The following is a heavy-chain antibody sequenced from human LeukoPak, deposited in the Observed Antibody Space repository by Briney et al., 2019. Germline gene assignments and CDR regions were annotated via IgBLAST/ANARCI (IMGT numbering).Heavy chain of an antibody. D-gene: IGHD3-10*01. CDR1: GFTFSNHG. J-gene: IGHJ4*02. V-gene: IGHV3-23*01. CDR3: AKDDAWLRFGE. Sequence: PRGSLRLSCAASGFTFSNHGMNWVRQAPGKGLEWVSGISPSADIKYYADSVKGRFTISRDNSKNMLYLEVISLTADDTAVYYCAKDDAWLRFGEWSQGTLVTVSS. CDR2: ISPSADIK.